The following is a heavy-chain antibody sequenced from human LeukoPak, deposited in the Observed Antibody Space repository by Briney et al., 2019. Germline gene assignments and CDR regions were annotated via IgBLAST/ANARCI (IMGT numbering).Heavy chain of an antibody. CDR2: ISSDGGTT. J-gene: IGHJ4*02. D-gene: IGHD3-10*01. CDR1: GFTFSYNC. V-gene: IGHV3-74*01. CDR3: LGYYSGSPN. Sequence: GGSLRLSCAASGFTFSYNCMHWVRQAPGKGLLWVSRISSDGGTTHYADSGKGRFTISRDSAKNTLFLQMNDLRAEDTAVYYCLGYYSGSPNWGQGTLVTVPS.